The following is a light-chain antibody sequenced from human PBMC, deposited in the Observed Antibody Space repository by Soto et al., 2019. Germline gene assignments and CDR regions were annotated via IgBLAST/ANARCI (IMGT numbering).Light chain of an antibody. CDR1: QSVSSSY. V-gene: IGKV3-20*01. J-gene: IGKJ4*01. CDR3: QQYGSSPLT. CDR2: GAS. Sequence: EIVLTQSPGTLSLSPGERATLSCRASQSVSSSYLAWYQQKTGQAPRLLIYGASSRATGIPDRFSGSGSGTGFTLTISRLETESFALSYCQQYGSSPLTFGGGTKVEIK.